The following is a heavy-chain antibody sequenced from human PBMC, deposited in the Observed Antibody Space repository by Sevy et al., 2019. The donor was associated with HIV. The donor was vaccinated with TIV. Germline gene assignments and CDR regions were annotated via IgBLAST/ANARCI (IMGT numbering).Heavy chain of an antibody. CDR3: AVRRRVVIPGVVRRRDQFFFYGMAV. D-gene: IGHD2-8*02. V-gene: IGHV4-34*01. CDR1: GESFSSYY. Sequence: SETLSLTCAVYGESFSSYYWSWIRQSPGKGLEWIGEINHSGTTNYHPSLKSRVSISPDTSKNQFSLKLTSVTTADTGVYYCAVRRRVVIPGVVRRRDQFFFYGMAVWGQGTTVTVSS. CDR2: INHSGTT. J-gene: IGHJ6*02.